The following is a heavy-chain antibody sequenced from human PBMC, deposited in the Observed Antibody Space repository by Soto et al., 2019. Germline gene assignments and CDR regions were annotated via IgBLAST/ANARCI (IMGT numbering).Heavy chain of an antibody. Sequence: QVQLVQSGAEVKKPGASVKVSCKASGYTFTSYGISWVRQAPGQGLEWMGWISPYNGNTNYAQKLQGRVTMTTDTATNTCYMELRSLSSDDTAVYYCARDGRGTAMGFTAAAWFDPRGQGTLVTVSS. CDR2: ISPYNGNT. CDR1: GYTFTSYG. J-gene: IGHJ5*02. CDR3: ARDGRGTAMGFTAAAWFDP. V-gene: IGHV1-18*01. D-gene: IGHD6-25*01.